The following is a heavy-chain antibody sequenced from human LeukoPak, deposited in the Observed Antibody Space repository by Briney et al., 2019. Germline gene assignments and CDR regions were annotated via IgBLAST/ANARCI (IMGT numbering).Heavy chain of an antibody. D-gene: IGHD6-6*01. CDR3: AREGTTRPLDY. J-gene: IGHJ4*02. V-gene: IGHV4-4*07. Sequence: SETLSLTCTVSGGSITTFFWSWIRQPAGKGLEWIGRIYTSGTTNYNPSLKSRVTMSVDTPKNQFSLNLTSVTVADTAVYYCAREGTTRPLDYWGQGTLVTVSS. CDR2: IYTSGTT. CDR1: GGSITTFF.